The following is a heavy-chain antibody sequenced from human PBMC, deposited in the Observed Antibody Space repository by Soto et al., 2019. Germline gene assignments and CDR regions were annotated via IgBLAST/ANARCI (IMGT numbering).Heavy chain of an antibody. CDR1: GFSFDSYA. D-gene: IGHD3-10*01. J-gene: IGHJ6*02. CDR2: ISRSGGSI. Sequence: PGGSLRLSCAASGFSFDSYAMNWVRQAPGKNLEWVSVISRSGGSIFYADSVKGRLTISRDSSKNTLYLQMNSLRVEDTGVYYCAKDLNGSGSFTSYYHYGMDVWGQGTTVTVSS. CDR3: AKDLNGSGSFTSYYHYGMDV. V-gene: IGHV3-23*01.